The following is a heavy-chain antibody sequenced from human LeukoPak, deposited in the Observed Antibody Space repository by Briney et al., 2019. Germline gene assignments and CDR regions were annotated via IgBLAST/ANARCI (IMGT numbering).Heavy chain of an antibody. CDR3: SRDMVVPAAWDGVDP. D-gene: IGHD2-2*01. J-gene: IGHJ5*02. CDR2: IYHIGRT. CDR1: AYFISRGYY. Sequence: RSQSLSPTRPVSAYFISRGYYWGWIRQAPGKGLEWSGRIYHIGRTYYNPSLKSRVTISVHTSKNQFSLKLSSVPAAGTSVYYLSRDMVVPAAWDGVDPEGQGTLVTVSS. V-gene: IGHV4-38-2*02.